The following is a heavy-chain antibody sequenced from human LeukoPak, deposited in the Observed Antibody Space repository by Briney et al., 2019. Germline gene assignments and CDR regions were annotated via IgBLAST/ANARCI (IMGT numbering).Heavy chain of an antibody. D-gene: IGHD4-23*01. V-gene: IGHV3-7*01. CDR3: ASSANYGGHAFFDY. CDR1: GFTLSSYG. CDR2: IKHDGSED. J-gene: IGHJ4*02. Sequence: QSGGSLRLSCAASGFTLSSYGMNWVRQTPGKGLEWVANIKHDGSEDYFVDSVKGRFTISRDNAENSLHLQMSSLRAEDTAVYYCASSANYGGHAFFDYWGQGILFIVSS.